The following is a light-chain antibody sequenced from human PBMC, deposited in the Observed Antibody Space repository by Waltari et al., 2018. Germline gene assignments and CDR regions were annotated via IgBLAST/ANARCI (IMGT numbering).Light chain of an antibody. V-gene: IGKV1-5*03. Sequence: DIQMTQSPSTLSASVGYRVTITCRASQSISSWLAWYQQKPEKAPKLLIYNASSLESGVPSRFSGSGSGTEFTLTISSLQPDDFATYYCQQYNSYGITFGQGTRLEIK. CDR2: NAS. J-gene: IGKJ5*01. CDR3: QQYNSYGIT. CDR1: QSISSW.